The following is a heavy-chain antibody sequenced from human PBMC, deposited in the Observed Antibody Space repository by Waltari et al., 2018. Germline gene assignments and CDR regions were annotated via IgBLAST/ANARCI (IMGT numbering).Heavy chain of an antibody. V-gene: IGHV1-3*01. D-gene: IGHD6-13*01. CDR3: ARDMAAAAGTGNYYYYYGMDV. Sequence: QVQLVQSGAEVKKPGASVKVSCKASGYTFTSYAMHWVRQAPGQRLEWMGWINAGNGNTKYSQKFQGRVTITRDTSASTAYMELSSLRSEDTAVYYCARDMAAAAGTGNYYYYYGMDVWGQGTTVTVSS. J-gene: IGHJ6*02. CDR1: GYTFTSYA. CDR2: INAGNGNT.